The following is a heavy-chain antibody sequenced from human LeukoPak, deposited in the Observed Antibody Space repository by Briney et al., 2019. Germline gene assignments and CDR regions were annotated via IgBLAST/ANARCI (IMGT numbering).Heavy chain of an antibody. J-gene: IGHJ4*02. CDR2: INHSGST. CDR3: ARGVGWGSFGYY. Sequence: PETLSLTCAVYGGSFSGYYWSWIRQPPGKGLEWIGEINHSGSTNYNPSLKSRVTISVDTSKNQFSLKLSSVTAADTAVYYCARGVGWGSFGYYWGQGTLVTVSS. CDR1: GGSFSGYY. V-gene: IGHV4-34*01. D-gene: IGHD3-16*01.